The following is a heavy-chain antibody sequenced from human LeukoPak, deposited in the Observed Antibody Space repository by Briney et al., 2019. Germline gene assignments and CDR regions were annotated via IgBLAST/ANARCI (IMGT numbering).Heavy chain of an antibody. CDR2: ISGSGGST. D-gene: IGHD6-19*01. J-gene: IGHJ4*02. CDR1: GFTFYNYA. Sequence: GGSLRLSCAASGFTFYNYAMSWVRQAPGKGLEWVSGISGSGGSTFYAESVKGRFTISRDDSKLYLQMNSPRAEDTAVYYCAKRGVLQWLVDWSFFNSGPGTLVTVSP. CDR3: AKRGVLQWLVDWSFFN. V-gene: IGHV3-23*01.